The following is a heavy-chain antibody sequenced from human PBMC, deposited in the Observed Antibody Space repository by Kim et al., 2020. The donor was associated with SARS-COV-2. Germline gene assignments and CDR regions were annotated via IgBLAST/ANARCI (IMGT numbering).Heavy chain of an antibody. Sequence: SETLSLTCTVSGGSISSYYWSWIRQPPGKGLEWIGYIYYSGSTNYNPSLKSRVTISVDTSKNQFSLKLSSVTAADTAVYYCARDRGWVRGVIITYYYGMDVWGQGTTVTVSS. V-gene: IGHV4-59*13. CDR3: ARDRGWVRGVIITYYYGMDV. J-gene: IGHJ6*02. CDR1: GGSISSYY. CDR2: IYYSGST. D-gene: IGHD3-10*01.